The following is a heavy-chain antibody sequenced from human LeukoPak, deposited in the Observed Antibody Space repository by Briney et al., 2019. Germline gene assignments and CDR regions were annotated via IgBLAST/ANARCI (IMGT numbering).Heavy chain of an antibody. J-gene: IGHJ4*02. CDR3: ARRRYFDY. V-gene: IGHV4-34*01. CDR1: GGSFSGYY. Sequence: SETLSLTCAVYGGSFSGYYWSWIRQPPGKGLEWIGEINHSGSTNYNPSLKSRVTISVGTSKNQFSLKLSSVTAADTAVYYCARRRYFDYWGQGTLVTVSS. CDR2: INHSGST.